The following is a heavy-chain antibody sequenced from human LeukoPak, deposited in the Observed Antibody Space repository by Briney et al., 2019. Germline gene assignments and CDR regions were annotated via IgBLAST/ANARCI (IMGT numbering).Heavy chain of an antibody. CDR3: ARLNYDSCGYYLAYYFDY. CDR2: IYYSGST. D-gene: IGHD3-22*01. V-gene: IGHV4-59*01. CDR1: GGSISSYY. Sequence: PSETLSLTCAVSGGSISSYYWSWIRQPPGKGLEWIGYIYYSGSTNYNPSLKSRVTISVDTSKNQLSLKLSSVTAADTAVYYCARLNYDSCGYYLAYYFDYWGQGTLVTVSS. J-gene: IGHJ4*02.